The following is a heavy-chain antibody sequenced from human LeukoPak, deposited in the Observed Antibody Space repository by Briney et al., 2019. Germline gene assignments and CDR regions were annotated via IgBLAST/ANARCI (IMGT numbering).Heavy chain of an antibody. V-gene: IGHV5-51*01. D-gene: IGHD2/OR15-2a*01. Sequence: GESLKISCEGSGYRFSSSWIGWVRQMPGKGLEWMGIIFPGDSDTRYSPSFQGQVTISADKSISTAYLQWSSLKAADTAMYYCARLPNIGGKEYYFDYWGQGTLVTVSS. CDR1: GYRFSSSW. J-gene: IGHJ4*02. CDR3: ARLPNIGGKEYYFDY. CDR2: IFPGDSDT.